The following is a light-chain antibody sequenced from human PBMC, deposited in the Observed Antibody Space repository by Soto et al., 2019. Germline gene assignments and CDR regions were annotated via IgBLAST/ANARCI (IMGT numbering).Light chain of an antibody. CDR1: SSDVGGYNY. Sequence: QSALTQPASVSGSPGQSITISCTGTSSDVGGYNYVSWYQQHPGKAPKLMIYDVSNRPSGVSNRFSGSKSGNTASLTISGLQAEDEADYYCSSYTSILWVFGGGTKLTVL. CDR3: SSYTSILWV. V-gene: IGLV2-14*01. CDR2: DVS. J-gene: IGLJ3*02.